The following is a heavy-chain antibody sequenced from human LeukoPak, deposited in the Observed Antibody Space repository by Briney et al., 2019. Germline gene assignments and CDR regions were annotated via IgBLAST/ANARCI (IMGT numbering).Heavy chain of an antibody. CDR3: ARAGLRIAVAGRNVMDV. Sequence: PGGSLRLSCAASGFTFSSYSMNWVRQAPGKGLEWVSSISGSSSSIYYGDSVRGRFTISRDNAKNSLYLQMNSLRAGDTAVYYCARAGLRIAVAGRNVMDVWGKGTTVTISS. J-gene: IGHJ6*04. CDR1: GFTFSSYS. D-gene: IGHD6-19*01. CDR2: ISGSSSSI. V-gene: IGHV3-21*01.